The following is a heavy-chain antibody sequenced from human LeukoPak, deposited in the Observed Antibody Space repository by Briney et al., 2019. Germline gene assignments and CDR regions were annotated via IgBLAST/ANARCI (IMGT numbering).Heavy chain of an antibody. CDR1: GFTFSGNS. J-gene: IGHJ4*02. Sequence: GGSLRLSCVGSGFTFSGNSMNWLRQAPGRGLEWVSHISASSTIIHYADSAKGRVTISRDNAKNSVFLQMNRLRVEDTAVYYCTTSRHSSSWYYNDYWGQGILVTVS. CDR2: ISASSTII. CDR3: TTSRHSSSWYYNDY. D-gene: IGHD6-13*01. V-gene: IGHV3-48*01.